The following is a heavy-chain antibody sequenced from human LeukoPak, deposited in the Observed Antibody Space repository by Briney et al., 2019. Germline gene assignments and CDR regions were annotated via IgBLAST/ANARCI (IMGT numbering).Heavy chain of an antibody. J-gene: IGHJ4*02. Sequence: GGSLRLSCAASGFTFSSYAMHWVRQAPGKGLEYVSAISSNGGSTYYANSVKGRFTISRDNSKNTLYLQMGSLRAEDMAVYYCARGAVGSGSYFGYWGQGTLVTVSS. V-gene: IGHV3-64*01. D-gene: IGHD3-10*01. CDR2: ISSNGGST. CDR1: GFTFSSYA. CDR3: ARGAVGSGSYFGY.